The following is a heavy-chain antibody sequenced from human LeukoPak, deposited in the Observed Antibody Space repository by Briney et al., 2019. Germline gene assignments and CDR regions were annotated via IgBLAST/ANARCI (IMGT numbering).Heavy chain of an antibody. CDR1: GFTFSSYS. V-gene: IGHV3-23*01. CDR2: ISTSGGST. CDR3: AKEPYSGSQLLDY. Sequence: GGSLRLSCAASGFTFSSYSMNWVRQAPGKGLEWVSAISTSGGSTYYADSVKGRFTISRDNSKNTLYLQMDSLRAEDTAVYYCAKEPYSGSQLLDYWGQGTLVTVSS. D-gene: IGHD1-26*01. J-gene: IGHJ4*02.